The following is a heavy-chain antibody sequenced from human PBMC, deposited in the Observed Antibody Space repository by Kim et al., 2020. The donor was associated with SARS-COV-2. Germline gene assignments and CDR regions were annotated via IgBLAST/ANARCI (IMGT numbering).Heavy chain of an antibody. J-gene: IGHJ4*02. D-gene: IGHD6-13*01. CDR3: ARVAAAGTLGH. Sequence: SETLSLTCTVSGGSISSSSYYWGWIRQPPGKGLEWIGSIYYSGSTYYNPSLKSRVTISVDTSKNQFSLKLSPVTAADTAVYYCARVAAAGTLGHWGQGTLVTVSS. CDR1: GGSISSSSYY. V-gene: IGHV4-39*01. CDR2: IYYSGST.